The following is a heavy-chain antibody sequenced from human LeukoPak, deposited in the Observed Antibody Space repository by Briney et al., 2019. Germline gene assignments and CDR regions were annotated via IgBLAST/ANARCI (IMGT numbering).Heavy chain of an antibody. V-gene: IGHV4-34*01. J-gene: IGHJ6*03. CDR3: ARGHHYDILTGYYGMWYMDV. CDR2: IYYSGST. Sequence: SETLSLTCAVYGGSFSGYYWSWIRQPPGKGLEWIGSIYYSGSTYYNPSLKSRVTISVDTSKNQFSLKLSSVTAADTAVYYCARGHHYDILTGYYGMWYMDVWGKGTTVTVSS. D-gene: IGHD3-9*01. CDR1: GGSFSGYY.